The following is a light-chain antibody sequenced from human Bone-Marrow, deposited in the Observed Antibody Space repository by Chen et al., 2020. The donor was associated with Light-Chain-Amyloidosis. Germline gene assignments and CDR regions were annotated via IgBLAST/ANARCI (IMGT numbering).Light chain of an antibody. CDR2: ENR. Sequence: SYELTQPPSVSVSPGQTASITCSGDKLGDKYVCWYQQKPGQSPALVIYENRKRPSGIPARFSGCNSVKTATLTISGTQAIDEADYYCQAWDSSTVVFGGGTRLTVL. V-gene: IGLV3-1*01. CDR1: KLGDKY. CDR3: QAWDSSTVV. J-gene: IGLJ2*01.